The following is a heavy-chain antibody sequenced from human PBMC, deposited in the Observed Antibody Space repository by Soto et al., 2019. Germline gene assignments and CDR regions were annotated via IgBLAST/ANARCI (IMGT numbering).Heavy chain of an antibody. CDR2: INHSGST. Sequence: PSETLSLTCAVYGGSFSGYYWSWIRQPPGKGLEWIGEINHSGSTNYNPSLKSRVTISVDTSKNQFSLKLSSVTAADTAVYYCAIHNPYRCSGGRCYSDHRSYWGQGTLVTVSS. J-gene: IGHJ4*02. D-gene: IGHD2-15*01. CDR3: AIHNPYRCSGGRCYSDHRSY. CDR1: GGSFSGYY. V-gene: IGHV4-34*01.